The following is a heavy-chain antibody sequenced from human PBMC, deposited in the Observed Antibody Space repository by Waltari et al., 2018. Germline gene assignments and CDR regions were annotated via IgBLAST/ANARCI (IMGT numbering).Heavy chain of an antibody. D-gene: IGHD2-2*01. V-gene: IGHV1-69*10. CDR3: ARGDITGYCSSTSCRNWFDP. Sequence: QVQLVQSGAEVKKPGSSVKVSCKASGGTFSSYAISWVRQAPGQGLEWMGGIIPSLGIANYAQKCQGRVTITADKSTSTAYMELSSLRSEDTAVYYCARGDITGYCSSTSCRNWFDPWGQGTLVTVSS. CDR2: IIPSLGIA. J-gene: IGHJ5*02. CDR1: GGTFSSYA.